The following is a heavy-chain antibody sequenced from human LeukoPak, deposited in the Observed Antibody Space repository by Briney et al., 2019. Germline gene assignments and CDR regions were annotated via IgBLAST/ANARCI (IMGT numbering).Heavy chain of an antibody. CDR1: TFTLNTYT. J-gene: IGHJ4*02. Sequence: PGGSLRLSCAASTFTLNTYTMNWVRQAPGKGLEWVSSISSSSNYIYYADSVKDRFTISRDNAKNSLYLQMDNLRAEDTAVYYCARDRRPSYCGGDCYEDYFDYWGQGTLVTVSS. V-gene: IGHV3-21*01. CDR2: ISSSSNYI. CDR3: ARDRRPSYCGGDCYEDYFDY. D-gene: IGHD2-21*02.